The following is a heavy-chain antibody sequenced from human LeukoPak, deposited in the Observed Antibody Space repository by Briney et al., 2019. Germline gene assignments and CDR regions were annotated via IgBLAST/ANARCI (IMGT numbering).Heavy chain of an antibody. CDR3: ARGASVVAGNDNAFDI. Sequence: PGGPLRLSCAASGFTFSSYSMNWVRQAPGKGLEWVSSISTSSSYIYYADSVKGRFTISRDNARNSLYLQMNSLRAEDTAVYYCARGASVVAGNDNAFDIWGQGTMVTVSS. CDR1: GFTFSSYS. J-gene: IGHJ3*02. V-gene: IGHV3-21*01. D-gene: IGHD6-19*01. CDR2: ISTSSSYI.